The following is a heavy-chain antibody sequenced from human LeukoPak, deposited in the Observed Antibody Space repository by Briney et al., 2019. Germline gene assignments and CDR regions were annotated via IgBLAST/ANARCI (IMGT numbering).Heavy chain of an antibody. V-gene: IGHV4-34*01. Sequence: PSETLSLTCAVYGGSFSGYYWSWIRQPPGKGLEWIGEINHSGSTNYNPSLKSRVTISVDTSKNQFSLKLSSVTAADTAVYYCARHHFYDFWSGYYLGSNVGIDYWGQGTLVTVSS. J-gene: IGHJ4*02. D-gene: IGHD3-3*01. CDR2: INHSGST. CDR3: ARHHFYDFWSGYYLGSNVGIDY. CDR1: GGSFSGYY.